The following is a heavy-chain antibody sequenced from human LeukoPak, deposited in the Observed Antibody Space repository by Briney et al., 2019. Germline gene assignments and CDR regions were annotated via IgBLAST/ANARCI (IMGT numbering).Heavy chain of an antibody. Sequence: GGSLRLSCAASGLIFSKYWMTWVRQAPGKGLEWVASIKPDGSEKYYLDSVKGRFTISRDNARDSLYLQMSSLRDDDTSVYFCARDASALYWGRGTLVTVSS. CDR1: GLIFSKYW. D-gene: IGHD6-19*01. CDR2: IKPDGSEK. J-gene: IGHJ4*02. V-gene: IGHV3-7*01. CDR3: ARDASALY.